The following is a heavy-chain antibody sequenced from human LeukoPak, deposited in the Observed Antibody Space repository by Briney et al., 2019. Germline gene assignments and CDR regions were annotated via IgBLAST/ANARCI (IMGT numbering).Heavy chain of an antibody. CDR1: GYSFTSYW. CDR3: ARRGGQYSSSPWSAFDI. V-gene: IGHV5-51*01. Sequence: NRGESLKISCKGSGYSFTSYWIGWVRQMPGKGLKWMGIIYPGDSDARYSPSFQGQVTISADKSISTAYLQWSSLKASDTAMYYCARRGGQYSSSPWSAFDIWGQGTMVTVSS. J-gene: IGHJ3*02. D-gene: IGHD6-6*01. CDR2: IYPGDSDA.